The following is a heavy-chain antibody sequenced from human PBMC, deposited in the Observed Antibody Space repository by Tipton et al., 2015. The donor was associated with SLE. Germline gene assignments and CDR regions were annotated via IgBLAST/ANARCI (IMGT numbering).Heavy chain of an antibody. CDR3: AKRGGAWNAALYTFDV. D-gene: IGHD1-1*01. Sequence: QLVQSGAEMKKPGESLKISCKGSGYTFINSWLGWVRQMPGKGLEWVGIIYPGYSETRYSPSFEGHVTISTDKSVSTAYLYWANLKASDSGIYYCAKRGGAWNAALYTFDVWGQGTAVTVSS. CDR1: GYTFINSW. CDR2: IYPGYSET. V-gene: IGHV5-51*03. J-gene: IGHJ3*01.